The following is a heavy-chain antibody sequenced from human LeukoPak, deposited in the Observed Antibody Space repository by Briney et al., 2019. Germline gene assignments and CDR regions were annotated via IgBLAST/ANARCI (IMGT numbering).Heavy chain of an antibody. CDR3: ARDRFGVGREPDY. CDR2: IRYDGSNK. CDR1: GFTFSSYG. Sequence: PGGSLRLSCAASGFTFSSYGMHWVRQAPGKGLEWVAFIRYDGSNKYYADSVKGRFTISRDNSKNTLYLQMNSPRAEDTSVYYCARDRFGVGREPDYWGQGTLVTVSS. D-gene: IGHD3-10*01. J-gene: IGHJ4*02. V-gene: IGHV3-30*02.